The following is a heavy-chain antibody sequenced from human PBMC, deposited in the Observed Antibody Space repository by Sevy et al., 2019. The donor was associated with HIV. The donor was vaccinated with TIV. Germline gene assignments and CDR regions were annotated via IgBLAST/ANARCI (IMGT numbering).Heavy chain of an antibody. J-gene: IGHJ4*02. CDR3: ARGVGLDC. CDR2: IRPDGSDK. V-gene: IGHV3-7*01. D-gene: IGHD1-26*01. Sequence: GGSLRLSCAASGFTFSPYWMTWVRQAPGKGLEWVANIRPDGSDKYNVYSVKGRFTISRDNAKNSLYLQMNSLRADDTAMYYCARGVGLDCWGQGALVTVSS. CDR1: GFTFSPYW.